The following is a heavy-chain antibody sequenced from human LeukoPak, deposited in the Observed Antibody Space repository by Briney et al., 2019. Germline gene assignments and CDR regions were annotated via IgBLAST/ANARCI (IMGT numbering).Heavy chain of an antibody. CDR2: IIPIFGTA. CDR1: GGTFSSYA. J-gene: IGHJ5*02. V-gene: IGHV1-69*13. Sequence: GASVKVSCKASGGTFSSYAISWVRQAPGQGLEWMGGIIPIFGTANYAQKFQGRVTITADESTSTAYMELSSLRSGDTAVYYCARDGGPTYYYDSSGYSNWFDPWGQGTLVTVSS. D-gene: IGHD3-22*01. CDR3: ARDGGPTYYYDSSGYSNWFDP.